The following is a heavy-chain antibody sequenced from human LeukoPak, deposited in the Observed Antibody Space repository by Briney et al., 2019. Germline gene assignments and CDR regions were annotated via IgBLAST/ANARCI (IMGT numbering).Heavy chain of an antibody. CDR2: INPSGGST. J-gene: IGHJ4*02. CDR1: GYTFTSYY. Sequence: ASVKVSCRASGYTFTSYYMHWVRQAPGQGLEWMGIINPSGGSTSYAQKFQGRVTMTRDTSTSTVYMELSSLRSDDTAVYYCAGAGMYYDSSGYYYPLGYWGQGTLVTVSS. D-gene: IGHD3-22*01. CDR3: AGAGMYYDSSGYYYPLGY. V-gene: IGHV1-46*01.